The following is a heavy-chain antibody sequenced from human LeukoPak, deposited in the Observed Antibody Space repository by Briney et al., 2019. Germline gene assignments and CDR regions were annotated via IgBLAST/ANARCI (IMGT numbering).Heavy chain of an antibody. V-gene: IGHV1-69*06. CDR2: IIPIFGTA. J-gene: IGHJ5*02. CDR3: ARGHGSSWYLPRFDP. CDR1: GGTFSSYA. Sequence: ASVKVSCKASGGTFSSYAISWVRQAPGQGLEWMGGIIPIFGTANYAQKFQGRVTITADKSTSTAYMELSSLRSEDTAVYYCARGHGSSWYLPRFDPWGQGTLVTVSS. D-gene: IGHD6-13*01.